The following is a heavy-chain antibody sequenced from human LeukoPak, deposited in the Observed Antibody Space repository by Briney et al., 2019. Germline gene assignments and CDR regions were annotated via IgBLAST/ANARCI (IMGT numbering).Heavy chain of an antibody. D-gene: IGHD2-2*01. CDR1: GYTFTSYY. CDR3: AREGGLGYYSSTSCSDFDY. CDR2: INPSGGST. Sequence: ASVKVSCKASGYTFTSYYMHWVRQAPGQGLEWMGIINPSGGSTSYAQKFQGRVTMTRDTSTSTVYMELSSLRSEDTAVYYCAREGGLGYYSSTSCSDFDYWGQETLVTVSS. J-gene: IGHJ4*02. V-gene: IGHV1-46*01.